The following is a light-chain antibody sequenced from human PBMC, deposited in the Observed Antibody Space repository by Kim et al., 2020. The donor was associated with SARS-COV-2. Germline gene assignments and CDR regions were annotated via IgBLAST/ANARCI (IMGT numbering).Light chain of an antibody. CDR1: SSDVGGYNE. Sequence: GQSIITCCTGTSSDVGGYNEVSWYQQPPGKAPKLMSYDTSQRSSVASNRCSGSTAGNAASLTISVLQAEEGAYYYCSSDTSRSTLVFGGGTQLTVL. CDR2: DTS. J-gene: IGLJ3*02. CDR3: SSDTSRSTLV. V-gene: IGLV2-14*04.